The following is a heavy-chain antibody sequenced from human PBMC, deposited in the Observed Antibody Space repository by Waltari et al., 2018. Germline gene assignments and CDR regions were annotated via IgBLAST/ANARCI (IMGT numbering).Heavy chain of an antibody. V-gene: IGHV3-74*01. CDR3: ARLAPRTYRSPVPGRHYYYGMDV. D-gene: IGHD3-10*01. Sequence: EERLLESGGGLVQPGDSLRLSCAGSGFRFSNYWMNWVRQAPGKGLVAVAGICNDEPRISYAESVKGRPTISRDNAKNTVYLQMKRLRVEDTAVYYCARLAPRTYRSPVPGRHYYYGMDVWGQGP. CDR2: ICNDEPRI. CDR1: GFRFSNYW. J-gene: IGHJ6*02.